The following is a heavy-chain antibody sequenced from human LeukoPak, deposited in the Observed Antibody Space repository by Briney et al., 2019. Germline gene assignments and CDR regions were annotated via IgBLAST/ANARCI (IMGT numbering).Heavy chain of an antibody. CDR1: SVSISSGSNY. D-gene: IGHD3-10*01. CDR2: IYSSGST. V-gene: IGHV4-39*07. J-gene: IGHJ3*02. Sequence: SETLSLTCRVSSVSISSGSNYWGWIRQPPGKTLEWIGSIYSSGSTYYNPSLKSRVIILIDTAKNHFSLNLSSVTAADTAVYYCARSDGYGLVGIWGQGTMVTVSS. CDR3: ARSDGYGLVGI.